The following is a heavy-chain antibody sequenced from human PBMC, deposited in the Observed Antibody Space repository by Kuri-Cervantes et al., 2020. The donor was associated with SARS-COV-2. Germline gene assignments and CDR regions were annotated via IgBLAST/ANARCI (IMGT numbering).Heavy chain of an antibody. CDR2: INPSGGST. J-gene: IGHJ3*02. Sequence: ASVKVSCKASGYTFTTYYMHWVRQAPGQGLEWMGIINPSGGSTSYAQKFQGRVTMTRDTSTSTVYMQLSSLRSEDTAVYYCARGGLVPADSDAFDIWGQGTMVTVSS. V-gene: IGHV1-46*03. CDR1: GYTFTTYY. D-gene: IGHD2-2*01. CDR3: ARGGLVPADSDAFDI.